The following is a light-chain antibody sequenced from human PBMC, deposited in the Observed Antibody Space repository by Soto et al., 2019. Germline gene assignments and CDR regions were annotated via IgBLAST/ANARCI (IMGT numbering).Light chain of an antibody. CDR1: QSVSSTY. CDR2: GAS. J-gene: IGKJ1*01. V-gene: IGKV3-15*01. Sequence: EIVLTQSPGTLSSSPGERATLFCRASQSVSSTYLAWYQQKPGQAPRLLIYGASSRATGIPARFSGSGSGTEFTLTIRSLQSEDFAVYYCQQYTNWPPWTFGQGTKVEIK. CDR3: QQYTNWPPWT.